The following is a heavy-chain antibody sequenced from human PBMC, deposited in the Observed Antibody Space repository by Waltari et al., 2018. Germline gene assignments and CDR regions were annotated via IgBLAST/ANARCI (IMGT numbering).Heavy chain of an antibody. CDR3: ARVFKRKLYFDY. CDR2: ISSSGMTT. J-gene: IGHJ4*02. CDR1: GFPFSTYA. Sequence: EVQLVESGGGSVPPGGSLRLSCAASGFPFSTYAMYWVRQAPGKGLEWISYISSSGMTTYYADSVKGRVTISRDNAKNALYLQMDSLTAEDTAVYYCARVFKRKLYFDYWGQGTLVTVS. D-gene: IGHD3-9*01. V-gene: IGHV3-48*03.